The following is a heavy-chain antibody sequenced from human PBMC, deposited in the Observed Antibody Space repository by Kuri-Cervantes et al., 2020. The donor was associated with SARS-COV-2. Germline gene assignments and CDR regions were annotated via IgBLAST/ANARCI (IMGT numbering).Heavy chain of an antibody. CDR2: ISSSGSTI. CDR3: ARDQDDFWSGYRLTFDY. Sequence: GESLKISCAASGFTFSYYYMSWIRQAPGKGLEWVSYISSSGSTIYYADSVKGRFTISRDNSKNTLYLQMNSLRAEDTAVYYCARDQDDFWSGYRLTFDYWGQGTLVTVSS. D-gene: IGHD3-3*01. V-gene: IGHV3-11*04. J-gene: IGHJ4*02. CDR1: GFTFSYYY.